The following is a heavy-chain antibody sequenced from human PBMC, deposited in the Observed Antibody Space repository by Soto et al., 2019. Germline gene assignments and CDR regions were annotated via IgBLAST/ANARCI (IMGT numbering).Heavy chain of an antibody. J-gene: IGHJ6*02. CDR1: GFTFSSYS. CDR3: AREETAWPLAYGLDV. V-gene: IGHV3-21*01. CDR2: IGTRSDI. D-gene: IGHD2-21*02. Sequence: LRLSCAASGFTFSSYSMHWVRQAPGKGLEWVSSIGTRSDIYYADSVKGRFTISRDNAKNSLSLQMNSMTAEDTAVYYCAREETAWPLAYGLDVWGQGTTVTVSS.